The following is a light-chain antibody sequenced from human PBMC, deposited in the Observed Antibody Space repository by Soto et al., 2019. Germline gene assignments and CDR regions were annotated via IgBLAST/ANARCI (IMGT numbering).Light chain of an antibody. V-gene: IGKV3-20*01. CDR3: EQYGSSPRT. Sequence: EIVLTQSPGTLSLSPGERATLSCRASQSDSSNYFAWYQQRPGQAPRLLIYGISSRATGIPDRFSGSGSGTDFTLTISRLEPEDFAVYYCEQYGSSPRTFGQGTKVEIK. CDR1: QSDSSNY. CDR2: GIS. J-gene: IGKJ1*01.